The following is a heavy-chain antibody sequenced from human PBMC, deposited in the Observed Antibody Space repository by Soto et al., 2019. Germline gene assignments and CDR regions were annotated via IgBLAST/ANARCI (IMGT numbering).Heavy chain of an antibody. CDR2: ISAYNGNT. J-gene: IGHJ4*02. CDR3: ARDQARRDGYNYGFDY. CDR1: GYTFTTYG. D-gene: IGHD5-12*01. Sequence: ASVKVSCKASGYTFTTYGISWVRQAPGQGLEWMGWISAYNGNTNYAPNVQGRVTMTTDTSTTTAYMELRNLRSDDTAVYYCARDQARRDGYNYGFDYWGQGTLVTVSS. V-gene: IGHV1-18*01.